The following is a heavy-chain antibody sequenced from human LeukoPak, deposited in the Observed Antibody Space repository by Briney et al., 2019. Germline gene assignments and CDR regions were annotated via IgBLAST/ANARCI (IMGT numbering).Heavy chain of an antibody. CDR3: ARDAGYSSSWYERQYCYYYMDV. J-gene: IGHJ6*03. D-gene: IGHD6-13*01. CDR2: IYTSGST. V-gene: IGHV4-61*02. CDR1: GGSISSGSYY. Sequence: SETLSLTCTVSGGSISSGSYYWSWIRQPAGKGLEWIGRIYTSGSTNYNPSLKSRVTISVDTSKNQFSLKLSSVTAADTAVYYCARDAGYSSSWYERQYCYYYMDVWGKGTTVTVSS.